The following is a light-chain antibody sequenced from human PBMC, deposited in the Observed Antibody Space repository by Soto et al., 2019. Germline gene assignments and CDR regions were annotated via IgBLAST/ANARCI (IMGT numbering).Light chain of an antibody. CDR3: QQRSNWPPS. CDR2: DAS. Sequence: EIVLTQSPATLSLSPGERATLSCRASQTVFGSSLAWYQQIPGQSPRLLIYDASNRATGIPARFSGSGSGTDFTLTISSLEPEDFAVYYCQQRSNWPPSFGQGTRLEIK. V-gene: IGKV3-11*01. CDR1: QTVFGSS. J-gene: IGKJ5*01.